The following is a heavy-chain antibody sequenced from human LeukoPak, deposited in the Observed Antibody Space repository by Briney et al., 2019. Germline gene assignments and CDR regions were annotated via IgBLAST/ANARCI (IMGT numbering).Heavy chain of an antibody. V-gene: IGHV3-11*04. CDR3: ASNYYDSSGYYYYYYGMDV. Sequence: PGGSLRLSCAASGFTFSDYYMSWIRQAPGKGLEWVSYISSSGSTIYYADSVKGRFTISRDNAKNSLYLQMNSLRDEDTAVYYCASNYYDSSGYYYYYYGMDVWGQGTTVTVSS. CDR2: ISSSGSTI. D-gene: IGHD3-22*01. J-gene: IGHJ6*02. CDR1: GFTFSDYY.